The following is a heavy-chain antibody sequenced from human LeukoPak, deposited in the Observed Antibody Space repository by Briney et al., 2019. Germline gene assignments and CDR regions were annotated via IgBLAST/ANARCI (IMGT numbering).Heavy chain of an antibody. CDR2: INSDGSST. V-gene: IGHV3-74*01. D-gene: IGHD3-22*01. J-gene: IGHJ4*02. Sequence: GGTLRLSCAASGVTFSSYWMHWVRQAPGKGLVWVARINSDGSSTSYADSEKRRLTISRDNAKNTLYLQMNSLRAEDPAVYYCARLHSSGYLYYFDYWGQGTLVTVSS. CDR3: ARLHSSGYLYYFDY. CDR1: GVTFSSYW.